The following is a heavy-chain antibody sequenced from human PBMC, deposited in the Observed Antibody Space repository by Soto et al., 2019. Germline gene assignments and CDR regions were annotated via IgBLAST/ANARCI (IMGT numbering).Heavy chain of an antibody. Sequence: GGSLRLSCAASGFTFNSYWMHWVRQAPGKGLVWVSRINSDGSSTRYADSVKSRFTISRDNAKNTLYLQMNNLRAEDSAVNYSVRVGYCSSTSCFQFDPWGQGTLVTVSS. CDR2: INSDGSST. CDR3: VRVGYCSSTSCFQFDP. CDR1: GFTFNSYW. D-gene: IGHD2-2*01. J-gene: IGHJ5*02. V-gene: IGHV3-74*01.